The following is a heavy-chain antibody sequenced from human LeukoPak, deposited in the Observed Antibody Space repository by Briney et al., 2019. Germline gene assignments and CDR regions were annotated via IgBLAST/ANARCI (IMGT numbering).Heavy chain of an antibody. CDR3: ARDKRDFDYYMDV. CDR2: ISWNSGSI. D-gene: IGHD3/OR15-3a*01. J-gene: IGHJ6*03. Sequence: PGRSLRLSCAASGFTFDDYAMHWVRHAPGKGLEWVSGISWNSGSIGYADSVKGRFTISRDNAKNSLYLQMNSLRAEDTAVYYCARDKRDFDYYMDVWGKGTTVTISS. CDR1: GFTFDDYA. V-gene: IGHV3-9*01.